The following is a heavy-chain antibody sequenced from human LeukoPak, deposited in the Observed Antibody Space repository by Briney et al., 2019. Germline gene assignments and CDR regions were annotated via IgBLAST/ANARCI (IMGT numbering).Heavy chain of an antibody. CDR2: FNSGGNT. Sequence: GGSLRLSRAASGFTFSSYAMSWVRQAPGKGLEWVSGFNSGGNTHYADSVKGRFTVSRDNAKNSLYLHMNSLRAEDTAVYYCARDWSDAVAATGDFDYWGQGTLVTVSS. CDR3: ARDWSDAVAATGDFDY. J-gene: IGHJ4*02. CDR1: GFTFSSYA. D-gene: IGHD6-19*01. V-gene: IGHV3-23*01.